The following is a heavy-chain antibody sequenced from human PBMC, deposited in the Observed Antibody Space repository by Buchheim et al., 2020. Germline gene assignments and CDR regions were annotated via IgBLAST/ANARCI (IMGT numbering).Heavy chain of an antibody. D-gene: IGHD3-3*01. Sequence: EVQLLESGGGLVQPGGSLRLSCAASGFTFSSYAMSWVRQAPGKGLEWVSAISGSGGSTYYADSVKGRFTISRDNSKNTLYLQMNSLRAEDTAVYYCAKYLQRPYYDFWSGYYYLAYWGQGTL. V-gene: IGHV3-23*01. CDR3: AKYLQRPYYDFWSGYYYLAY. CDR2: ISGSGGST. J-gene: IGHJ4*02. CDR1: GFTFSSYA.